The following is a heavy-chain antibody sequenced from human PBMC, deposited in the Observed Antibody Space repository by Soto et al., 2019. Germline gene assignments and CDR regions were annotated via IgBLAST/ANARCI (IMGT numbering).Heavy chain of an antibody. Sequence: HPGGSLRLSCAASGFTFSSYAISWVCQAPGKGLEWVSSISGSDVSTYYADSVKGRFSISRDKSKNTLYLQMNSLRAEDTAIYYCAKLDFWNSYSGLDVGGQGTKVKVSS. CDR3: AKLDFWNSYSGLDV. CDR2: ISGSDVST. V-gene: IGHV3-23*01. J-gene: IGHJ6*02. CDR1: GFTFSSYA. D-gene: IGHD3-3*01.